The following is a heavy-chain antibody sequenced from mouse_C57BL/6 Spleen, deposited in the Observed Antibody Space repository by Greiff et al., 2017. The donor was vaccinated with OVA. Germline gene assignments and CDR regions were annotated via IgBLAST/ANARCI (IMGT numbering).Heavy chain of an antibody. CDR3: ARGLRRRDYYAMDY. D-gene: IGHD2-2*01. J-gene: IGHJ4*01. Sequence: QVQLQQPGAELVMPGASVKLSCKASGYTFTSYWMHWVKQRPGQGLEWIGEIDPSDSYTNYNQKFKGKATLTVDKSSSTAYMQLSSLTSEDSAVYYCARGLRRRDYYAMDYWGQGTSVTVSS. CDR2: IDPSDSYT. CDR1: GYTFTSYW. V-gene: IGHV1-69*01.